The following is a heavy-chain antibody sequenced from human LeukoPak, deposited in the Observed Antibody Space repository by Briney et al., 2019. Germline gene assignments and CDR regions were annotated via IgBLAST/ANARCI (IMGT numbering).Heavy chain of an antibody. D-gene: IGHD1-26*01. Sequence: GGSLRLSCAASGFTFNDYAIHWVRQAPGKGLEWVSGISWNSGSIGYADSVKGRFTISRDNAKNSLFLQMNSLRAEDTALYYCAKDRGSSYYXXXDVWGQGTTVTVSS. CDR3: AKDRGSSYYXXXDV. CDR2: ISWNSGSI. V-gene: IGHV3-9*01. J-gene: IGHJ6*02. CDR1: GFTFNDYA.